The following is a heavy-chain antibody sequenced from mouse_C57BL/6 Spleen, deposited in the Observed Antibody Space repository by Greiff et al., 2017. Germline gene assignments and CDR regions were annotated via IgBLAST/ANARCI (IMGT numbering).Heavy chain of an antibody. CDR1: GYTFTSYW. D-gene: IGHD3-2*01. CDR3: ASSDNYAMDY. Sequence: QVQLKQPGAELVKPGASVKMSCKASGYTFTSYWITWVKQRPGQGLEWIGDIYPGSGSTNYNEKFKSKATLTVDTSSSTAYMQLSSLTSEDSSVYYCASSDNYAMDYWGQGTSVTVSS. V-gene: IGHV1-55*01. CDR2: IYPGSGST. J-gene: IGHJ4*01.